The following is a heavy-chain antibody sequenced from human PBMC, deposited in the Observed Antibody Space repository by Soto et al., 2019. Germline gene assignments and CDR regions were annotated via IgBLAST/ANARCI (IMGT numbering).Heavy chain of an antibody. CDR1: GGSISSGGYS. Sequence: QLQLQESGSGLVKPSQTLSLTCAVSGGSISSGGYSWSWIRQPPGKGLEGIGYIYHSGSTYYHPSLKSRVTISVDRSKNQFSLKLSSVTAADTAVYYCARSNYYDSSGYYYEAFEIWGQGTMVTVSS. V-gene: IGHV4-30-2*01. CDR2: IYHSGST. CDR3: ARSNYYDSSGYYYEAFEI. D-gene: IGHD3-22*01. J-gene: IGHJ3*02.